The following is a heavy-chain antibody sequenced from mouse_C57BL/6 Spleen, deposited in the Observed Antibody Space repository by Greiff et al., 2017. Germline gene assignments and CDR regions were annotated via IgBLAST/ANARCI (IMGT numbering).Heavy chain of an antibody. CDR3: ARDEQLRLQGAMDY. J-gene: IGHJ4*01. CDR2: IYPSDSET. D-gene: IGHD3-2*02. V-gene: IGHV1-61*01. CDR1: GYTFTSYW. Sequence: QVQLQQSGAELVRPGSSVKLSCKASGYTFTSYWMDWVKQRPGQGLEWIGNIYPSDSETHYNQKFKDKATLTVDKSSSTAYMQLSSLTSEDSAVYYCARDEQLRLQGAMDYWGQGTSVTVSS.